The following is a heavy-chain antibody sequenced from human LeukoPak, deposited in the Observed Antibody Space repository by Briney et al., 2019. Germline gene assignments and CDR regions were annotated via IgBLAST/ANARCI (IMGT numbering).Heavy chain of an antibody. Sequence: ASVKVSCKASGYTFTSYGISWVRQAPGQGLEWMGWISAYNGNTNYAQNLQGRVTMTTDTSTSTAYMELRSLRSDDTAVYYCARDLPIAAAVHVAYWGQGTLVTVSS. CDR2: ISAYNGNT. V-gene: IGHV1-18*01. D-gene: IGHD6-13*01. CDR3: ARDLPIAAAVHVAY. CDR1: GYTFTSYG. J-gene: IGHJ4*02.